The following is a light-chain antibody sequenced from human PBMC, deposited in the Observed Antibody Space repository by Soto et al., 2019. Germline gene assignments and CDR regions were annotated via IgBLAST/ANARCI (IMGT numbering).Light chain of an antibody. J-gene: IGKJ5*01. Sequence: EVVLTQSPVTLSLSPGERATLSCRASQSFRGLLAWYQQKPGQAPRLLIYDAYNRATGIPPRFSGSGSGTDFTLTISSLQPEYSAVYYCQQRHMWPITFGQGTRLESK. CDR1: QSFRGL. CDR2: DAY. CDR3: QQRHMWPIT. V-gene: IGKV3-11*01.